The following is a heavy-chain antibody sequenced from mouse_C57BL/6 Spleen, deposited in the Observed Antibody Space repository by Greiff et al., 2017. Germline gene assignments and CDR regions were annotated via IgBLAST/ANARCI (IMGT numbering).Heavy chain of an antibody. D-gene: IGHD2-1*01. CDR3: TRDRGLGNYEGYFDV. CDR1: GFTFSSYA. Sequence: EVKVEESGEGLVKPGGSLKLSCAASGFTFSSYAMSWVRQTPEKRLEWVAYISSGGDYIYYADTVKGRFTISRDNARNTLYLQMSSLKSEDTAMYYCTRDRGLGNYEGYFDVWGTGTTVTVSS. CDR2: ISSGGDYI. V-gene: IGHV5-9-1*02. J-gene: IGHJ1*03.